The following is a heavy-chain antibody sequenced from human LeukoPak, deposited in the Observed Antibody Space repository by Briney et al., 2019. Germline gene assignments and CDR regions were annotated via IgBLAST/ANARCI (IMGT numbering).Heavy chain of an antibody. CDR2: FDPEDGET. CDR3: ATLPPLYYDSSGQPLHYFDY. J-gene: IGHJ4*02. CDR1: GYTPTELS. Sequence: GASVKVSCKVSGYTPTELSMHWVRQAPGKGLEWMGGFDPEDGETIYAQKFQGRVTMTEDTSTDTAYMELSSLRSEDTAVYYCATLPPLYYDSSGQPLHYFDYWGQGTLVTVSS. V-gene: IGHV1-24*01. D-gene: IGHD3-22*01.